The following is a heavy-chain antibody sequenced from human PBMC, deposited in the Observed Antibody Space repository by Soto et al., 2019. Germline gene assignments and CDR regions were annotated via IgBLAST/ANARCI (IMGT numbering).Heavy chain of an antibody. D-gene: IGHD4-17*01. CDR3: ARDQYGYYYFGLDV. CDR2: IKQDGNEK. Sequence: QPGGSLRLSCAASRFTFSSYWMTWVRQAPGKGLEWVANIKQDGNEKYYVDSVKGRFTISRDNAKDSLYLQMNSLRAEDTAVYYCARDQYGYYYFGLDVWGQGTTVTVSS. V-gene: IGHV3-7*03. J-gene: IGHJ6*02. CDR1: RFTFSSYW.